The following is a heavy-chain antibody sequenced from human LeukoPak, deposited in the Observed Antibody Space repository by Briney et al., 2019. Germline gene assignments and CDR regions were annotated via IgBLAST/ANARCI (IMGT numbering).Heavy chain of an antibody. D-gene: IGHD6-13*01. CDR3: ARGSSGGKQLPNDY. CDR2: ISSYGGST. V-gene: IGHV3-64*01. Sequence: PGGPLRLSCAASGFTFSSYAMHWVRQAPGKGLEYVSAISSYGGSTYYANSVKGRFTISRDNSKNTLYLQMGSLRAEDTAVYYCARGSSGGKQLPNDYWGQGTLVTVSS. J-gene: IGHJ4*02. CDR1: GFTFSSYA.